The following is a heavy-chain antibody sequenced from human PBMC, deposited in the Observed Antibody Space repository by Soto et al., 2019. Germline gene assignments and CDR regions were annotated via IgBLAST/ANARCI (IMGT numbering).Heavy chain of an antibody. V-gene: IGHV1-3*01. J-gene: IGHJ4*02. D-gene: IGHD3-10*01. CDR2: INGGNGNT. Sequence: ASVKVSCKASGNTVPNYAIHWVRQAPGQRLEWMGWINGGNGNTYYSEHFQGRVTFTRDTSAGTLYLQMTSLRVEDTAVYYCAKQTGSGSYFNVGSGGHFDFWGQGTLVTVSS. CDR3: AKQTGSGSYFNVGSGGHFDF. CDR1: GNTVPNYA.